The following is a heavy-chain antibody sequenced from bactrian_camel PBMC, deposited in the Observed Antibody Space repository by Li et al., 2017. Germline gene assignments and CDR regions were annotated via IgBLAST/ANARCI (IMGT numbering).Heavy chain of an antibody. CDR1: GYTYSYPY. CDR2: ISTTNGRT. J-gene: IGHJ6*01. CDR3: TTLRRVDYAVFAY. Sequence: VQLVESGGGSVQAGGSLKLSCSLSGYTYSYPYMGWFRQAPGTEREGIAAISTTNGRTVYADSVKGRFTIARDNRRNTVNLQMNSLKPEDTAVYYCTTLRRVDYAVFAYWGQGTQVTVS. V-gene: IGHV3S63*01. D-gene: IGHD4*01.